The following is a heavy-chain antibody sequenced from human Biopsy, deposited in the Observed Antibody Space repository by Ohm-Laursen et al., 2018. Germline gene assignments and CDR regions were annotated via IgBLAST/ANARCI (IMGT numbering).Heavy chain of an antibody. V-gene: IGHV3-21*01. D-gene: IGHD6-6*01. J-gene: IGHJ6*02. CDR1: GSSGSIYN. Sequence: SLRLSCTSAGSSGSIYNINWVRNAPGTGLERISYISENSSHIYDADSVRGRFTVARDIAKNSLYLQLNSLRVEDTAVYYCARDSSRRAREGGMDVWGQGTTVTVSS. CDR3: ARDSSRRAREGGMDV. CDR2: ISENSSHI.